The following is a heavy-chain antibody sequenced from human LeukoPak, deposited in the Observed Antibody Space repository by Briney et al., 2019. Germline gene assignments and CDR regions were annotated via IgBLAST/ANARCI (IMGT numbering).Heavy chain of an antibody. J-gene: IGHJ6*03. Sequence: SETLSLTCTVSGGSISSYYWSWIRQPPGKGLEWIGYIYYSGSTNYNPSLKSRVTISVDTSKNQFSLKLSSVTAADTAVYYCARHDYGSGNFYYYYLDVWGKGTTVTVSS. V-gene: IGHV4-59*08. CDR3: ARHDYGSGNFYYYYLDV. D-gene: IGHD3-10*01. CDR1: GGSISSYY. CDR2: IYYSGST.